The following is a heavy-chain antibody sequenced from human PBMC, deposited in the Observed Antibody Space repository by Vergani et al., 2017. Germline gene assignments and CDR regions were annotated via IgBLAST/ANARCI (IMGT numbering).Heavy chain of an antibody. J-gene: IGHJ6*03. V-gene: IGHV4-31*11. CDR3: ARVDTQVPATSHFYYMDV. Sequence: QVQLQESGPGVVKPSQTLSLTCAVSGGSISSGDHCWTWIRQRSGKGLEWIGEICHTEDTKYSPSLKSRVTVSVDESRNLFSLRLNSVTAADTAVYYCARVDTQVPATSHFYYMDVWGKGTTVVVSS. D-gene: IGHD6-25*01. CDR2: ICHTEDT. CDR1: GGSISSGDHC.